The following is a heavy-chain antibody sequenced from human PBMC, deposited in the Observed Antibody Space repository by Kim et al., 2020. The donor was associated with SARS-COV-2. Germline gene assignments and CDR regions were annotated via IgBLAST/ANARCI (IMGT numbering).Heavy chain of an antibody. CDR2: IYYSGIT. CDR3: ARGKRYFDY. CDR1: GGSISSYY. Sequence: SETLSLTCIVSGGSISSYYWSWIRQPPGKGLEWIGYIYYSGITNYNPSLKSRVTISIDTSKNQFSLKLSSVTAADTAVYYCARGKRYFDYWGQGTLVTVSS. V-gene: IGHV4-59*13. J-gene: IGHJ4*02.